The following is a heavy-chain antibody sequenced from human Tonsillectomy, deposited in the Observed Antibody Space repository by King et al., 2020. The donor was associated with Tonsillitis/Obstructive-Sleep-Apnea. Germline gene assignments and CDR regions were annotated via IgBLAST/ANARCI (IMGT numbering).Heavy chain of an antibody. V-gene: IGHV3-30*04. Sequence: QLVESGGGVVQPGKSLGLSCAASGFIFSTYAMHWVRQAPGKGLEWVAVISFDGSNKYYADSVKGRFTISRDNSKNTLYLQMNSLRAEDTAVFYCARDRGVTGWYFDHWGQGTLVAVSS. J-gene: IGHJ4*02. D-gene: IGHD3-10*01. CDR2: ISFDGSNK. CDR3: ARDRGVTGWYFDH. CDR1: GFIFSTYA.